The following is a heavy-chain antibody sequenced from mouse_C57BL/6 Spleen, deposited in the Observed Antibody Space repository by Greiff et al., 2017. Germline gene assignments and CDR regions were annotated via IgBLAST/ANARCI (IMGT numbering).Heavy chain of an antibody. CDR3: ARGGNYYSSRNYFDY. D-gene: IGHD1-1*01. Sequence: QVQLQQPGTELVKPGASVKLSCKASGYTFTSYWMHWVKQRPGQGLEWIGNINPSNGGPNYTEKFKSKATLTVDKSSSTADMQLSSLTSDDSAVYYCARGGNYYSSRNYFDYWGQGTTLTVSS. J-gene: IGHJ2*01. CDR2: INPSNGGP. CDR1: GYTFTSYW. V-gene: IGHV1-53*01.